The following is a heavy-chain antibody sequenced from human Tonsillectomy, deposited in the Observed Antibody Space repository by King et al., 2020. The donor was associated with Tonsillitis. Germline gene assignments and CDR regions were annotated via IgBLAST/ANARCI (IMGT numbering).Heavy chain of an antibody. CDR1: GYTFTNYD. D-gene: IGHD4-11*01. V-gene: IGHV1-8*01. CDR2: MNPNSGNK. Sequence: QLVQSGAEVKKPGASVKVSCKASGYTFTNYDINWVRQASGQGLEWMGWMNPNSGNKAYAQKFQGRVTMTRNTPISTAYMELISLRAEDTAVYYCARGDYSDYSSWGQGTLVTVSS. J-gene: IGHJ5*02. CDR3: ARGDYSDYSS.